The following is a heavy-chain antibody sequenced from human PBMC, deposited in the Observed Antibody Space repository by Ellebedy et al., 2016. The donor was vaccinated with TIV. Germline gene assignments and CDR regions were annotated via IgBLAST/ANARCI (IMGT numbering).Heavy chain of an antibody. J-gene: IGHJ4*02. CDR3: ARDLRGNYYFDY. V-gene: IGHV3-21*01. CDR2: ISTSSSYI. CDR1: GFPFSSYN. Sequence: GESLKISCAVSGFPFSSYNMNWIRQAPGKGLEWVSSISTSSSYIYYADSVKGRFTISRDNDKNSLFLQMTSLRAEDTAVYYCARDLRGNYYFDYWGQGTLVTVSS. D-gene: IGHD1-1*01.